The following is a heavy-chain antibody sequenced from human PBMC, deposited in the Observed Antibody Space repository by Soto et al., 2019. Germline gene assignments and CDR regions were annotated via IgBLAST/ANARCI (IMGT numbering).Heavy chain of an antibody. V-gene: IGHV5-10-1*01. CDR2: IDPSDSYT. D-gene: IGHD3-3*01. J-gene: IGHJ6*02. Sequence: LGESLKISCKGSGYSFTSYWISWVRQMPGKGLEWMGRIDPSDSYTNYSPSFQGHVTISADKSISTAYLQWSSLKASDTAMYYCARMSYDFWSGLYGMDVWGQGTTVTVSS. CDR3: ARMSYDFWSGLYGMDV. CDR1: GYSFTSYW.